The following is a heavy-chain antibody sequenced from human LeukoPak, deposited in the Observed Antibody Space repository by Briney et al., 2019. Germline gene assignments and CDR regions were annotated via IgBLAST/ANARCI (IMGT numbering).Heavy chain of an antibody. CDR2: IYPGDSDT. V-gene: IGHV5-51*01. D-gene: IGHD2-15*01. Sequence: PGESLKISCKGSGYRFTSYWIGWVRQMPGKGLEWMGIIYPGDSDTRYSPSFQGQVTISADKSISTAYLQWSSLKASDTAMYYCARGDGYCSGGSCYFDYWGQGTLVTVSS. J-gene: IGHJ4*02. CDR3: ARGDGYCSGGSCYFDY. CDR1: GYRFTSYW.